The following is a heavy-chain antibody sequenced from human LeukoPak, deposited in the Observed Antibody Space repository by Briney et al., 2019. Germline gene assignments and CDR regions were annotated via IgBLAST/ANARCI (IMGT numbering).Heavy chain of an antibody. CDR2: ISSRSGST. D-gene: IGHD4-11*01. CDR3: ARGQIHSNYLDY. CDR1: GFTFSDYA. Sequence: GGSLRLSCAASGFTFSDYAMSWVRQAPGKGLAWVSSISSRSGSTYYADSVKGRFTISRDNSKNTLYLQMNSLRAEDTAVYYCARGQIHSNYLDYWGQGTLVTVSS. V-gene: IGHV3-23*01. J-gene: IGHJ4*02.